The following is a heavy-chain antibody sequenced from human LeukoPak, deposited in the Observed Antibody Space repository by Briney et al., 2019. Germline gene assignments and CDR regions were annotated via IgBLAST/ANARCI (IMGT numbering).Heavy chain of an antibody. CDR3: AELGITMIGGV. CDR2: ISSSGSTI. J-gene: IGHJ6*04. D-gene: IGHD3-10*02. Sequence: PGGSLRLSCVASGFTFSSYSMNWGRQASGKGLEWVSYISSSGSTIYYADSVKGRFTISRDNAKNSLYLQMDSLRAEDTAVYYCAELGITMIGGVWGKGTTVTISS. V-gene: IGHV3-48*04. CDR1: GFTFSSYS.